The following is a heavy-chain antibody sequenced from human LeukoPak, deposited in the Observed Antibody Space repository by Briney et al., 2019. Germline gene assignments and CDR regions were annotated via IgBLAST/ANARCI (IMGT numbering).Heavy chain of an antibody. Sequence: ASVKVSCKASGFTLTSRSAVQWVRQARGQRLEWIGWIVVGSDNTNYGQKFQERVIITRDMSTSTAYMELSSLRSEDTAVYYCAAPYSSTWFDYWGQGTLVTVSS. J-gene: IGHJ4*02. CDR2: IVVGSDNT. CDR3: AAPYSSTWFDY. CDR1: GFTLTSRSA. D-gene: IGHD6-13*01. V-gene: IGHV1-58*01.